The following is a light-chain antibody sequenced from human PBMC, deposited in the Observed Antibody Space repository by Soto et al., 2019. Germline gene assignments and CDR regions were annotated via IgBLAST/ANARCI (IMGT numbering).Light chain of an antibody. CDR2: EVA. Sequence: QSVLTQPASVSGSPGQSITISCTGSNSDIGHSNFVSWYQQHPGNVPKLMIFEVANRPSGISARFSGSKSGNTASLTISGLQTEDEADDYCASYSTGNTLYVFGAGTKVTVL. CDR3: ASYSTGNTLYV. CDR1: NSDIGHSNF. V-gene: IGLV2-14*01. J-gene: IGLJ1*01.